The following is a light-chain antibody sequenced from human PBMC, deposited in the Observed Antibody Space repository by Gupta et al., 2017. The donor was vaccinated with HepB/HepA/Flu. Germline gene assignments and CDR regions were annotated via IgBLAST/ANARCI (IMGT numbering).Light chain of an antibody. Sequence: ETVLTQSPLTLSLSPGERATLSCRASQSVNHNLAWYMQKPGQAPRLLIYAASTRSADIPPRFSGSGSETEFTLTISSLQSEDFAVYFCQQDNDWGLTFGGGTKVEIK. V-gene: IGKV3-15*01. CDR3: QQDNDWGLT. CDR2: AAS. J-gene: IGKJ4*01. CDR1: QSVNHN.